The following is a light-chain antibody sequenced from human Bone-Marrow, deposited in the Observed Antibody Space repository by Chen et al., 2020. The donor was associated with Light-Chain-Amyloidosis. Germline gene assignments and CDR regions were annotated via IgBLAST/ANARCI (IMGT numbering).Light chain of an antibody. CDR3: QSYDSSLRGYVV. CDR1: KTNIGADND. J-gene: IGLJ2*01. V-gene: IGLV1-40*01. CDR2: GNS. Sequence: QSVLTQPPSVSGAPGQRVTISCTGSKTNIGADNDVYWYQQVPGTAPKLLIDGNSHRPSGVPYRFSGSKSGTSAFLAITGLQAEDEAEYYCQSYDSSLRGYVVFGGGTKLTVL.